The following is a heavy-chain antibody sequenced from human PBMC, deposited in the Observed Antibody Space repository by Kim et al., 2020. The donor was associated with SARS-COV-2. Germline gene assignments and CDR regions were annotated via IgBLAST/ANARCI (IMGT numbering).Heavy chain of an antibody. J-gene: IGHJ6*02. CDR2: TYNSGRS. V-gene: IGHV4-4*09. Sequence: SETLSLTCFVSGGSINNYYWSWVRQSPGKGLEWIGDTYNSGRSRYSPSLQSRVTISGDTSKNRFYLKVTDMTAADTAVYFCARYRTGYGMDVWGQGTTVTVS. CDR1: GGSINNYY. D-gene: IGHD3-9*01. CDR3: ARYRTGYGMDV.